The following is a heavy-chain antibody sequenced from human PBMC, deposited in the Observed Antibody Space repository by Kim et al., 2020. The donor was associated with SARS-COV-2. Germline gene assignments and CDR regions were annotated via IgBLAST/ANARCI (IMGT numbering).Heavy chain of an antibody. Sequence: SETLSLTCTVSGGSISSSSYYWGWIRQPPGKGLEWIGSIYYSGSTYYNPSLKSRVTISVDTSKNQFSLKLSSVTDADTAVYYCARDRAAVVRGVPATRLDPWGQGTLVTVSS. D-gene: IGHD3-10*01. J-gene: IGHJ5*02. CDR3: ARDRAAVVRGVPATRLDP. V-gene: IGHV4-39*07. CDR2: IYYSGST. CDR1: GGSISSSSYY.